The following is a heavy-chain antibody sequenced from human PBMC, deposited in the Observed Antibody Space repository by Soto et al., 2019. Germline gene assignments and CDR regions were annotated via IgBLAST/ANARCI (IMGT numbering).Heavy chain of an antibody. Sequence: SETLSVTCSFSGCSFTSNNWWTWVRQPPGQGLEWIGEIYRTGSTNYNPSLKSRVTISLDKSENQFSLKVTSLTAADTAVYYCASRDPGTSVDYWGQGTLVTVSS. CDR1: GCSFTSNNW. J-gene: IGHJ4*02. D-gene: IGHD1-7*01. CDR3: ASRDPGTSVDY. V-gene: IGHV4-4*02. CDR2: IYRTGST.